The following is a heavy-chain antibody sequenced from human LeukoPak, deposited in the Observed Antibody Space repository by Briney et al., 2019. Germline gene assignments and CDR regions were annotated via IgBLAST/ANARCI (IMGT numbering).Heavy chain of an antibody. V-gene: IGHV3-30*18. CDR3: AKDPLEVTVVTNTYGMDV. D-gene: IGHD4-23*01. CDR1: GFPFSSYG. CDR2: LSYDGSNE. Sequence: GRSQRLSCEASGFPFSSYGMHWVRQAPGKGLEWVAVLSYDGSNENYVDSVKGRFTISRDNSKNTLYLLMNSLRAEDTAVYYCAKDPLEVTVVTNTYGMDVWGQGTSVIVSS. J-gene: IGHJ6*02.